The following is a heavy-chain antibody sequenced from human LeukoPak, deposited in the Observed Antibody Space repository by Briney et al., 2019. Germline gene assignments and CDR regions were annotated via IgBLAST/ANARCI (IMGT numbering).Heavy chain of an antibody. J-gene: IGHJ6*03. CDR1: SGSISTSNYY. V-gene: IGHV4-39*07. CDR2: IYYSGST. CDR3: ARAPYSSSSLDTYYYYYYMDV. D-gene: IGHD6-6*01. Sequence: SETLSLTCTVSSGSISTSNYYWGWIRQPPGKGLEWIGSIYYSGSTYYNPSLKSRVTISVDTSKNQFSLKLSSVTAADTAVYYCARAPYSSSSLDTYYYYYYMDVWGKGTTVTVSS.